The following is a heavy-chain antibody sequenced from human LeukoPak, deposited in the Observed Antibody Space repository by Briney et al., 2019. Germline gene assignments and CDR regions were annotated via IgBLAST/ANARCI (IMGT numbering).Heavy chain of an antibody. CDR1: GGTFSSYA. Sequence: SVKVSCKTSGGTFSSYAFSWMRQAPGQGLEWVGRIIPIYNPVDYTQRFQGRVTITADESTNTVYLELSSLRAEDTAVFYGARDSNFDILTGYYSYFLGYWGQGTLVTVSS. D-gene: IGHD3-9*01. V-gene: IGHV1-69*15. CDR2: IIPIYNPV. J-gene: IGHJ4*02. CDR3: ARDSNFDILTGYYSYFLGY.